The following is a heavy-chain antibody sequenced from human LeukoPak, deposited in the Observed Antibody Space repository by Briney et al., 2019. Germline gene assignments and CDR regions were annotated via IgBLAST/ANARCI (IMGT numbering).Heavy chain of an antibody. Sequence: GGSLRLSCAASGFTFSSYAVSWVRQPPGKGLEWVSVISGSGGSTNYADSVKGRFTISRDNSKNTLYLQMNSLRAEDTAVYYCANIAVNKNYNFDYWGQGTLVTVSS. J-gene: IGHJ4*02. CDR1: GFTFSSYA. CDR3: ANIAVNKNYNFDY. CDR2: ISGSGGST. D-gene: IGHD6-19*01. V-gene: IGHV3-23*01.